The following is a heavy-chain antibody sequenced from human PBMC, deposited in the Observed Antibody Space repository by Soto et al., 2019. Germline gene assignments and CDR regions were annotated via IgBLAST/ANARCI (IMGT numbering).Heavy chain of an antibody. CDR1: GGSISSYY. Sequence: QVQLQESGPGLVKPSETLSLTCTVSGGSISSYYWSWIRQPPGKGLEWIGYIYYSGSTNNNPALKRRVANTVDTSKSQLSPKLSSLTAADTAGYYCTRRYGGHFDYWGQGTLVTVSS. CDR2: IYYSGST. D-gene: IGHD4-17*01. J-gene: IGHJ4*02. CDR3: TRRYGGHFDY. V-gene: IGHV4-59*08.